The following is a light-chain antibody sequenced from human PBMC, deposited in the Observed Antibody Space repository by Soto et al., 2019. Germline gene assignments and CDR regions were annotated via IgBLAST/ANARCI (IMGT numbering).Light chain of an antibody. CDR3: SSYAGTHVV. J-gene: IGLJ1*01. CDR1: SRDVGGYNY. CDR2: DVT. Sequence: QSVLTQPPSASGSPGQSVTISCTGTSRDVGGYNYVSWYQQHPGRAPKLMIYDVTKRPSGVPDRFSGSKSGNTASLTVSGLQAEDEADYYCSSYAGTHVVFGTGTKLTVL. V-gene: IGLV2-8*01.